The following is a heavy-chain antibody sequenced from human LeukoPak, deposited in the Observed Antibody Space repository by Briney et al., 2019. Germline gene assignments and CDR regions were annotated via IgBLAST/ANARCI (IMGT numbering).Heavy chain of an antibody. V-gene: IGHV3-7*01. CDR2: IKHDGSED. Sequence: GGSLRLSCAASGFTFSNYWMTWVRQAPGKGLEWVANIKHDGSEDYYLDSVKGRFTISRDNAKNSLYLQMNSLRAEDTAVYYCARVPHYDYVWGSYRYYYYMDVWGKGTTVTVSS. J-gene: IGHJ6*03. D-gene: IGHD3-16*02. CDR3: ARVPHYDYVWGSYRYYYYMDV. CDR1: GFTFSNYW.